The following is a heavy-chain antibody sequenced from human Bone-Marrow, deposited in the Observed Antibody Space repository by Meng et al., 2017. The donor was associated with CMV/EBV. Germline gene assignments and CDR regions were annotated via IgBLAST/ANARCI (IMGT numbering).Heavy chain of an antibody. CDR3: ASMTFGITGTNRIFDY. V-gene: IGHV1-46*01. CDR1: GYTFTSYA. J-gene: IGHJ4*02. Sequence: ASVKVSCKASGYTFTSYAMNWVRQAPGQGLEWMGIINPSGGSTSYAQKFQGRVTMTRDTSTSTVYMELSSLRSEDTAVYYCASMTFGITGTNRIFDYWGQGTLVTVSS. D-gene: IGHD1-7*01. CDR2: INPSGGST.